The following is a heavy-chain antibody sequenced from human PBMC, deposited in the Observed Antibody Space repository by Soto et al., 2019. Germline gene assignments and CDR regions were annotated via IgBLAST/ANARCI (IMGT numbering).Heavy chain of an antibody. Sequence: LSLTCAVYGGSFSGYYWSWIRQSPGKGLEWIGEINHSGNTNQNPSLKSRVTISVDTSKNQFSLKLRSLTAADTAVYYCERGITRAAPDKYYFDSWDQGTRVTVSS. V-gene: IGHV4-34*01. CDR1: GGSFSGYY. CDR2: INHSGNT. D-gene: IGHD3-10*01. J-gene: IGHJ4*02. CDR3: ERGITRAAPDKYYFDS.